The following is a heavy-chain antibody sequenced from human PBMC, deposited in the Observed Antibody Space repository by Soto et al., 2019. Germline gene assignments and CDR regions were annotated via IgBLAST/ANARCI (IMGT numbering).Heavy chain of an antibody. D-gene: IGHD5-12*01. Sequence: SVKVSCKASGGTFSSYTISWVRQAPGQRLEWMGRIIPILGIANYAQKFQGRVTITADKSTSTAYMELSSLRSEDTAVYYCARGDIVATTNRYYYYYYYMDVWGKGTTVTVSS. CDR3: ARGDIVATTNRYYYYYYYMDV. CDR1: GGTFSSYT. CDR2: IIPILGIA. J-gene: IGHJ6*03. V-gene: IGHV1-69*02.